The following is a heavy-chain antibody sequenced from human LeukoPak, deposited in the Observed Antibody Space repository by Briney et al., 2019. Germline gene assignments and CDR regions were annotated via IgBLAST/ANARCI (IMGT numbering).Heavy chain of an antibody. CDR1: GFTFSSYA. CDR2: ISGSGGST. D-gene: IGHD2-2*01. CDR3: ASCSTSCYSVDY. J-gene: IGHJ4*02. Sequence: GGSLRLSCAASGFTFSSYAVSWVRQAPGKGLEWVSAISGSGGSTYYADSVKGRFTISRDNSKNTLYLQMNSLRAEDTAVYYCASCSTSCYSVDYWGQGTLVTVSS. V-gene: IGHV3-23*01.